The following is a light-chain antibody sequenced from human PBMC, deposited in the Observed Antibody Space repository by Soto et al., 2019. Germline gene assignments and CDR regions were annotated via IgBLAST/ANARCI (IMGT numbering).Light chain of an antibody. CDR1: QSVLYSSDNRNY. CDR2: WAS. CDR3: QQYYTNPRT. Sequence: DIVMTQSPDSLAVSLGERATVNCKSGQSVLYSSDNRNYLAWYQQKPGQSPKLLISWASTRESGVPDRFSGSVSGTDFTLTISSLQAEDVAVYFCQQYYTNPRTFGQGTKVEIK. J-gene: IGKJ1*01. V-gene: IGKV4-1*01.